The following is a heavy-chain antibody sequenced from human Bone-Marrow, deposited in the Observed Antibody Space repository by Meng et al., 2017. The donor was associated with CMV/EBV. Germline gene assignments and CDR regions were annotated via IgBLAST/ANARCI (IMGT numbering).Heavy chain of an antibody. J-gene: IGHJ4*02. Sequence: ESLSLTCTVSGGSISSSSYYWGWIRQPPGKGLEWVSSISSSSSYIYYADSVKGRFTISRDDAKNSLYLQMSSLRAEDPAVYYCARSISVVRALSNVDCGGQGTLVTVSS. CDR2: ISSSSSYI. V-gene: IGHV3-21*04. CDR1: GGSISSSS. D-gene: IGHD3-10*01. CDR3: ARSISVVRALSNVDC.